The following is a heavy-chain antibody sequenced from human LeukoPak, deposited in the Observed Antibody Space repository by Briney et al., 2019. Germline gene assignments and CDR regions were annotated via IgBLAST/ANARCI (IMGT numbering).Heavy chain of an antibody. D-gene: IGHD3-10*01. Sequence: PSETLSLTCTVSGGSISSSGYYWGWIRQPPGKGLEWIGSIYYSGSTYYNPSLKSRVTISVDTSKNQFSLKLSSVTAADTAVYYCARQILLWFAGGLRSPFDYWGQGTLVTVSS. J-gene: IGHJ4*02. CDR2: IYYSGST. CDR3: ARQILLWFAGGLRSPFDY. CDR1: GGSISSSGYY. V-gene: IGHV4-39*01.